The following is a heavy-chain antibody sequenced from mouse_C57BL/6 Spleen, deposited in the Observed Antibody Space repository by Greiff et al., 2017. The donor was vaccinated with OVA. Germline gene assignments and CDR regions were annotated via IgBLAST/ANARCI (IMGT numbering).Heavy chain of an antibody. Sequence: EVKLMESGGGLVQPGGSMKLSCVASGFTFSNYWMNWVRQSPEKGLEWVAQIRLKSDNYATHYAESVKGRFTISRDDSKSSVYLQMNNLRAEDTGIYYCTGAYYSNRFAYWGQGTLVTVSA. D-gene: IGHD2-5*01. CDR2: IRLKSDNYAT. CDR1: GFTFSNYW. CDR3: TGAYYSNRFAY. V-gene: IGHV6-3*01. J-gene: IGHJ3*01.